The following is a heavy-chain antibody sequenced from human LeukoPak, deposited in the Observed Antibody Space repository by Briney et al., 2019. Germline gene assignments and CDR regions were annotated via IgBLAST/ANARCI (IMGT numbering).Heavy chain of an antibody. CDR1: GFTFSRYE. Sequence: PGGSLRLSCSASGFTFSRYEMNGVREAPGKGLEGVSYISSSGITIYYADSVKGRFTISRDNAKNSLYLQMNSLRADDTAVYYCARGGPTNYFDYWGQGTLVTVSS. CDR2: ISSSGITI. V-gene: IGHV3-48*03. D-gene: IGHD3-16*01. CDR3: ARGGPTNYFDY. J-gene: IGHJ4*02.